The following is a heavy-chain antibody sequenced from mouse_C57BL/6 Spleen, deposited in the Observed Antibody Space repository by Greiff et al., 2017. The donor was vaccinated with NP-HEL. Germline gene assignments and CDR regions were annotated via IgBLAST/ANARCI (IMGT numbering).Heavy chain of an antibody. CDR3: AREDYGSSYSDY. V-gene: IGHV1-55*01. J-gene: IGHJ2*01. CDR2: IYPGSGST. Sequence: QVQLQQPGAELVKPGASVKMSCKASGYTFTSYWITWVKQRPGQGLEWIGDIYPGSGSTNYNEKFKSKATLTVDTSSSTAYMQLSSLTSEDSAVYYCAREDYGSSYSDYWGQGTTLTVSS. CDR1: GYTFTSYW. D-gene: IGHD1-1*01.